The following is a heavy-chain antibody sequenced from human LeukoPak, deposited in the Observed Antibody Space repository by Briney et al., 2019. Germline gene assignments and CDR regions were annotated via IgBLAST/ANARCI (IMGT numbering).Heavy chain of an antibody. CDR1: GVSISSYC. J-gene: IGHJ1*01. CDR3: ARQTDDLGYFQH. V-gene: IGHV4-59*08. D-gene: IGHD3-16*01. Sequence: SETLSLTCTASGVSISSYCLSWVRQPPGKGLEWIGYIYYSGRTKYNPPLKSRVTISVDPSKNQFSLKLSSVTAADTAVYYCARQTDDLGYFQHWGQGTLVTVSS. CDR2: IYYSGRT.